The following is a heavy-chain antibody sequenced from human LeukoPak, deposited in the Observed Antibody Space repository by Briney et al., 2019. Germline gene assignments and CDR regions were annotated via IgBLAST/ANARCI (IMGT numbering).Heavy chain of an antibody. Sequence: SETLSLTCTVSGGSISSYYWSWIRQPAGKGLEWIGRIYTSGSTNYNPSLKSRVTMSVDTSKNQFSLKLSSVTAADTAVYYCARDLNTYYYDSSGLYYFDYWGQGTLVTVSS. J-gene: IGHJ4*02. CDR3: ARDLNTYYYDSSGLYYFDY. V-gene: IGHV4-4*07. CDR2: IYTSGST. D-gene: IGHD3-22*01. CDR1: GGSISSYY.